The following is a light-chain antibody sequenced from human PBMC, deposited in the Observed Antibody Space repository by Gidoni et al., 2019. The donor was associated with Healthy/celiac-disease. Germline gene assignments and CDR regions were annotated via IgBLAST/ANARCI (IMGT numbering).Light chain of an antibody. CDR3: QTWCTGSVV. CDR2: LNSDGSH. Sequence: LVLTQSPSASASLGASVNLTCTLSSGRSSCAIAWHQQKPEKGPRYLMKLNSDGSHSKGDGIPDRCSGSTSVAERYPTISSPQSEDEADSYCQTWCTGSVVFGGGTKLPVL. CDR1: SGRSSCA. J-gene: IGLJ2*01. V-gene: IGLV4-69*01.